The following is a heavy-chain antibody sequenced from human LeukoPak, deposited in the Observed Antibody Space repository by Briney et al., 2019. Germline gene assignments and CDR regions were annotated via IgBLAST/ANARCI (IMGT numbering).Heavy chain of an antibody. CDR3: ASGDLWYDILTGYYPTYGMDV. V-gene: IGHV3-48*03. D-gene: IGHD3-9*01. J-gene: IGHJ6*02. Sequence: QPGGSLRLSCAASGFTFSSYEMNWVRQAPGKGLEWVSYISSSGSTIYYADSVKGRFTISRDNAKNSLYLQMNSLRAEDTAVYYCASGDLWYDILTGYYPTYGMDVWGQGTTVTVSS. CDR2: ISSSGSTI. CDR1: GFTFSSYE.